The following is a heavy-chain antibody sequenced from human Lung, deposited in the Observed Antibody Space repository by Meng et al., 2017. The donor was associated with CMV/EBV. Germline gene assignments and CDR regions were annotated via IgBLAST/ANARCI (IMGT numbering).Heavy chain of an antibody. CDR2: VYYSGTT. Sequence: SETLSLTCTISGGSFSSYSCSWIRQSPGKGLEWIGYVYYSGTTNYNPSFKSGIYISIDTSKNQFSLELSSVTAADTAVYYCVRGNYSYGVDVWGQGPTVTVSS. CDR1: GGSFSSYS. CDR3: VRGNYSYGVDV. V-gene: IGHV4-59*01. J-gene: IGHJ6*02.